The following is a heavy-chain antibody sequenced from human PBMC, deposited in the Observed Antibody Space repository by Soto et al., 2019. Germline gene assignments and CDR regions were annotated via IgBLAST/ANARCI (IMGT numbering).Heavy chain of an antibody. D-gene: IGHD2-2*01. CDR1: GYSFSTYG. CDR2: ISAYNGNT. Sequence: QVHLEQSGAEMKKPGASVNVSCKASGYSFSTYGVSWVRQAPGQGPEWMGWISAYNGNTNYAQRFQGRLTLTTDTSTSTDYMELRGLRSDDTAVYYCVRGPDIIVVPSALGHFDHWGQGTLVTVSS. CDR3: VRGPDIIVVPSALGHFDH. V-gene: IGHV1-18*01. J-gene: IGHJ4*02.